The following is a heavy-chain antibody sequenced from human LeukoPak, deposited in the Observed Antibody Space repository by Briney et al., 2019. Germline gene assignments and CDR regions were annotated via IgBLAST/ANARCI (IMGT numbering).Heavy chain of an antibody. CDR3: ARRGTSSSWAHFDY. J-gene: IGHJ4*02. Sequence: GGSLRLSCAASGFTFSSHWMTWVRQAPGKGLEWVANIKQDGSEKYYVDSVKGRFTITRDNAKNSLYLQMNSLGAEDTAVYYCARRGTSSSWAHFDYWGQGTLVTVSS. CDR2: IKQDGSEK. D-gene: IGHD6-13*01. CDR1: GFTFSSHW. V-gene: IGHV3-7*05.